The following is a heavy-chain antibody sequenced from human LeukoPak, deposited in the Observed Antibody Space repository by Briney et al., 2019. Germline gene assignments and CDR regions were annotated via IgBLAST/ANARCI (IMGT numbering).Heavy chain of an antibody. D-gene: IGHD6-19*01. CDR3: ARDLRSGWPYYFGY. J-gene: IGHJ4*02. CDR2: ISYDGSNK. CDR1: GFTFSSYA. V-gene: IGHV3-30-3*01. Sequence: GRSLRLSCAASGFTFSSYAMHWVRQAPGKGLEWVAVISYDGSNKYYADSVKGRFTISRDNSENTLYLQMNSLRAEDTAVYYCARDLRSGWPYYFGYWGQGTLVTVSS.